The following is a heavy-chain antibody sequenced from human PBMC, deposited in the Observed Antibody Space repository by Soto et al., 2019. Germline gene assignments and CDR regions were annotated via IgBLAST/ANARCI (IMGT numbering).Heavy chain of an antibody. CDR2: ISGSGGST. D-gene: IGHD2-2*02. Sequence: WGSPRLSCAPSGFTFSSYAMSCVRQAPWKWLERVSAISGSGGSTYYAASVKGRFTISRDNSKNTLYLQMNSLRAEDTAVYYCAKDSRLVPAAIPRSYYSYRMDVWGQGTTVTASS. J-gene: IGHJ6*02. V-gene: IGHV3-23*01. CDR1: GFTFSSYA. CDR3: AKDSRLVPAAIPRSYYSYRMDV.